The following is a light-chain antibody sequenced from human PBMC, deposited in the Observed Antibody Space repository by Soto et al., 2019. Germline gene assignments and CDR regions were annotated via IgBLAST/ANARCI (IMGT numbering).Light chain of an antibody. CDR2: EGN. CDR1: SSDVGSYNL. Sequence: QSALTQPASVSGSPGQSITISCTGTSSDVGSYNLVSWYQHHPGKAPKLMIYEGNKRPSGVSNRFSGSKSDNTASLTISGLQAEDEADYYCCSYAGSSTYWVFGGGTKLTVL. CDR3: CSYAGSSTYWV. V-gene: IGLV2-23*01. J-gene: IGLJ3*02.